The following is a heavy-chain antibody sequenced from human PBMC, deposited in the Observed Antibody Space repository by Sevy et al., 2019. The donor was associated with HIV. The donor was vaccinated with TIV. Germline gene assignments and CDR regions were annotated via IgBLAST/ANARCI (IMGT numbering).Heavy chain of an antibody. J-gene: IGHJ5*02. D-gene: IGHD6-19*01. CDR3: AKGGQWLVRDWFDP. CDR1: GFTFSSYG. Sequence: GGSLRLSCAASGFTFSSYGMHWVRQAPGKGLDWVTVISYDGSNKYYADSVKGRLTISRDNSKNTLYLPMDSLRVEDAAVYYCAKGGQWLVRDWFDPWGQGTLVTVSS. CDR2: ISYDGSNK. V-gene: IGHV3-30*18.